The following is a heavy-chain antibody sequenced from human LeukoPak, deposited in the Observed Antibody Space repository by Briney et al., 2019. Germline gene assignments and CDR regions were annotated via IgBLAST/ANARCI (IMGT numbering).Heavy chain of an antibody. CDR3: ARDEYSYGYLGY. CDR2: INSDGSST. V-gene: IGHV3-74*01. Sequence: GGSLRLSCAASGFTFSNYWMYWVRQAPGKGLVWVSRINSDGSSTSYADSVKGRFTISRDNAKNTLYLQMNSLRAEDTAVYYCARDEYSYGYLGYWGQATLVTVSS. CDR1: GFTFSNYW. D-gene: IGHD5-18*01. J-gene: IGHJ4*02.